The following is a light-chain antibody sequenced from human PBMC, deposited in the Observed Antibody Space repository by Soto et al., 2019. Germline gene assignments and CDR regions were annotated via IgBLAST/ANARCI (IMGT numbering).Light chain of an antibody. CDR3: QHYNSYSEA. CDR1: QSISSN. J-gene: IGKJ1*01. V-gene: IGKV3-15*01. Sequence: VMTQSPATLSVSPGGRATLSCRASQSISSNLAWYQQTNGQAPRLLMLRTSTRDTGVPARFSGSGSGTEFTLTISRLQPDGFATYYCQHYNSYSEAFGQGTKVDIK. CDR2: RTS.